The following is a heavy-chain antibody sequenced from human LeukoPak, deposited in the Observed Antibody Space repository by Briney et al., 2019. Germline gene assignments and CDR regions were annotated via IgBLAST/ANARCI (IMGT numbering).Heavy chain of an antibody. Sequence: SETLSLTCTVSGGSVSSGSYYWSWIRQPPGKGLEWIGYIYYSGSTNYNPSLKSRVTMSVDTSKNQFSLKLRSVTAADTAVYYCARGGYGDFDAFDIWGQGTMVTVSS. V-gene: IGHV4-61*01. CDR3: ARGGYGDFDAFDI. CDR2: IYYSGST. J-gene: IGHJ3*02. CDR1: GGSVSSGSYY. D-gene: IGHD4-17*01.